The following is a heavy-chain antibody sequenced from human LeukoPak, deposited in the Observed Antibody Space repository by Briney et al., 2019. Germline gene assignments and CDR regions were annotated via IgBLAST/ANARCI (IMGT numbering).Heavy chain of an antibody. J-gene: IGHJ5*02. Sequence: PSETLSLTCTVSGGSITGYYWSWIRQPPGKGLEWVGYIFSSGSTNYNPSLKSRVTISLDTSKSQFSLKLISVTASDTAVYYCARLTKFLTTYYPTPWGQGTLVTVSS. D-gene: IGHD2/OR15-2a*01. CDR1: GGSITGYY. CDR3: ARLTKFLTTYYPTP. V-gene: IGHV4-59*08. CDR2: IFSSGST.